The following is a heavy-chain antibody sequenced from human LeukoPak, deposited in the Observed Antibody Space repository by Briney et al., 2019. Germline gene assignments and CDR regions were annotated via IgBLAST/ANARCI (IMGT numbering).Heavy chain of an antibody. Sequence: PGGSLRLXCAASGFTFSSYGMHWVRQAPGKGLEWVAFIRYDGSNKYYVDSVKGRFTISRDNSKNTLYLQMNSLRAEDTAVYYCARDYCTSCRKLDAFDIWGQGTMVTVSS. CDR3: ARDYCTSCRKLDAFDI. D-gene: IGHD2-2*01. CDR1: GFTFSSYG. CDR2: IRYDGSNK. V-gene: IGHV3-30*02. J-gene: IGHJ3*02.